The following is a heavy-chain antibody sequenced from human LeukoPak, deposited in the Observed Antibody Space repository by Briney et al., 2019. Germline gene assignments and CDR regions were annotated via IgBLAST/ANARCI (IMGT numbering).Heavy chain of an antibody. Sequence: GGSLRLSCVTSGFTFSRYWLEWVRQAPGKGLEWVANINQGGSLKNYVDSVKGRFTISRDNAKNSLYLQMSSLRAEDTAVYYCTKYPDNSGYSDYWGQGTLLTVSS. V-gene: IGHV3-7*01. CDR3: TKYPDNSGYSDY. J-gene: IGHJ4*02. D-gene: IGHD3-22*01. CDR1: GFTFSRYW. CDR2: INQGGSLK.